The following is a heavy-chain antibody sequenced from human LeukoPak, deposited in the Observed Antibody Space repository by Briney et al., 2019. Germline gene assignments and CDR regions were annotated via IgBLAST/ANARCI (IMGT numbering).Heavy chain of an antibody. CDR3: ARDADSSGWYGPAIAEYFQH. Sequence: ASVKVSCKASGYTFTSYYMHWVRQAPGQGLEWMGIINPSGGSTSYARKFQGRVTMTRDTSTSTVYMELSSLRSEDTAVYYCARDADSSGWYGPAIAEYFQHWGQGTLVTVSS. D-gene: IGHD6-19*01. CDR2: INPSGGST. CDR1: GYTFTSYY. V-gene: IGHV1-46*01. J-gene: IGHJ1*01.